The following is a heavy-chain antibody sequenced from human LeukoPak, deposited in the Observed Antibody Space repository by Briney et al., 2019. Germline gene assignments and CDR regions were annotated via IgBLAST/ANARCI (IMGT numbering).Heavy chain of an antibody. CDR2: IYYSGNT. Sequence: SETLSLTCTVSGGSISSYYWSWVRQPPGKGLEWIGYIYYSGNTNHNPSRKSRLTMSADRSRNQFSLNLNSVTAADTAVYYCARINWNYFDYWGQGILVTVSS. V-gene: IGHV4-59*08. D-gene: IGHD1-1*01. J-gene: IGHJ4*02. CDR1: GGSISSYY. CDR3: ARINWNYFDY.